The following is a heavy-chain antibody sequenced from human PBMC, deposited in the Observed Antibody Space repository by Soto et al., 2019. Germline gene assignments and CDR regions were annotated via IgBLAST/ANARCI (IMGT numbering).Heavy chain of an antibody. CDR1: GFSFRSHA. D-gene: IGHD3-10*01. V-gene: IGHV3-23*01. J-gene: IGHJ3*01. CDR2: VSGSGAAT. CDR3: AKGRRGAWAHEFFDL. Sequence: DVQLLESGGGLVQPGGSLRLSCAGAGFSFRSHAMTWVRQTPAKRLEWVSTVSGSGAATYYADSVKGRFTISRDNSKDTLSLQMNSLRAEDSAMYYCAKGRRGAWAHEFFDLWGQGTVVTVTS.